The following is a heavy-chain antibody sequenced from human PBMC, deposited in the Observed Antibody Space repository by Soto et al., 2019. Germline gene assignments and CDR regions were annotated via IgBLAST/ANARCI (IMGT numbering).Heavy chain of an antibody. V-gene: IGHV3-49*04. CDR3: TRVNFVDRVDGYNFDS. CDR1: GFTFGDYA. CDR2: IRRKAYGGTT. Sequence: GGTLRLSCTASGFTFGDYAMSWVRQAPGKGLEWVGLIRRKAYGGTTEYAASVKGRFTISRDDSKSISYLQMNSLKTEDTAVFYCTRVNFVDRVDGYNFDSWGQGTLVTVSS. J-gene: IGHJ4*02. D-gene: IGHD5-12*01.